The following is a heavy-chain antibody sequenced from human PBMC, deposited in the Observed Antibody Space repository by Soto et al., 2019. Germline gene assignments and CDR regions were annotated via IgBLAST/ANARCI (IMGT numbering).Heavy chain of an antibody. CDR1: GGTFSNYA. D-gene: IGHD6-13*01. Sequence: QVQLVQSGAEVKKPGSSVKVCCKASGGTFSNYAISWVRQAPGHGLEWMGGIIPIFGTTNYAQRFQGRVTITADESTSTAYMELSSLRSEDTAVYYCARVSSSWYKDYFDYWGQGTLVTVSS. V-gene: IGHV1-69*01. CDR2: IIPIFGTT. CDR3: ARVSSSWYKDYFDY. J-gene: IGHJ4*02.